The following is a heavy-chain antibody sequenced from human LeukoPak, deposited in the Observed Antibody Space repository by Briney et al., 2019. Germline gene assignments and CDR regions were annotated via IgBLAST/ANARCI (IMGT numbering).Heavy chain of an antibody. CDR3: ARVGHIVATILPDY. D-gene: IGHD5-12*01. V-gene: IGHV4-34*01. Sequence: SETLSLACAVYGGSFSGYYWSWIRQPPGKGLEWIGEINHSGSTNYNPSLKSRVTISVDTSKNQSSLKLSSVTAADTAVYYCARVGHIVATILPDYWGQGTLVTVSS. CDR2: INHSGST. CDR1: GGSFSGYY. J-gene: IGHJ4*02.